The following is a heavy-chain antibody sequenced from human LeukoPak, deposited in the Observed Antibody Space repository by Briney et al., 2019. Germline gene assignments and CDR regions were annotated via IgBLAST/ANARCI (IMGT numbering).Heavy chain of an antibody. D-gene: IGHD2-15*01. CDR3: ARVDGSCSGGSCPSGNWFDP. CDR1: RGSISSGNYC. J-gene: IGHJ5*02. CDR2: FHTRGST. V-gene: IGHV4-61*02. Sequence: SETLSLTCTVSRGSISSGNYCWSWIRQPAGKGLEWIGRFHTRGSTNYNPSLKSRVIISVDTSKNQFSLKLNSVTAADTAVYYCARVDGSCSGGSCPSGNWFDPWGQGTLVTVSS.